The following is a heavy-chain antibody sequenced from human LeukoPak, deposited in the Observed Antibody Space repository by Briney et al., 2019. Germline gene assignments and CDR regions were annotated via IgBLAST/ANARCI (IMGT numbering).Heavy chain of an antibody. CDR1: RDSVSSNSAA. V-gene: IGHV6-1*01. CDR3: ARDSSSWYGYFQH. D-gene: IGHD6-13*01. J-gene: IGHJ1*01. CDR2: THYRSKWYN. Sequence: SQTLSLTCAISRDSVSSNSAAWNWIRQSPSRGLEWLGRTHYRSKWYNDYAVSVKSRILINPDTSKNQFSLQLNSVTPEDTAVYYCARDSSSWYGYFQHWGQGTLVTVSS.